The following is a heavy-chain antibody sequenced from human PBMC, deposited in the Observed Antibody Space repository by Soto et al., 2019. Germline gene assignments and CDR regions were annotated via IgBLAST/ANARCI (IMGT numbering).Heavy chain of an antibody. CDR3: AKGHSNPGVYYGMDV. CDR2: ISYDGSNK. V-gene: IGHV3-30*18. D-gene: IGHD4-4*01. Sequence: PGGSLRLSCAASGFTFSSYGMHWVRQAPGKGLEWVAIISYDGSNKYYADSVKGRFTISRDNSKNTLYLQMNSLRAEDTAVYYCAKGHSNPGVYYGMDVWGQGTTVTVSS. J-gene: IGHJ6*02. CDR1: GFTFSSYG.